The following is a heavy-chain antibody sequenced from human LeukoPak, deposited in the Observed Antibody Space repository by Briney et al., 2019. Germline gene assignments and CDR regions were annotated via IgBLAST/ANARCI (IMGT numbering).Heavy chain of an antibody. CDR2: ISYDGSNK. D-gene: IGHD2-15*01. CDR1: GFTFSSYA. CDR3: ARDRIMVVGPYNWFDP. J-gene: IGHJ5*02. Sequence: GRSLRLSCAASGFTFSSYAMHWVRQAPGKGLEWVAVISYDGSNKYYADSVKGRFTISRDNAENSLYLHMSSLRAEDTAVYYCARDRIMVVGPYNWFDPWGQGTLVTVSS. V-gene: IGHV3-30-3*01.